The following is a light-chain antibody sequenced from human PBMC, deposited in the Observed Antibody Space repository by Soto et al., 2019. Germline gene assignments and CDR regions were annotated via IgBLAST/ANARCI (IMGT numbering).Light chain of an antibody. Sequence: EIVLTQSPGTLSLSPGERATLSCRASQSVSSSYLAWYQQKPGQAPRLLTYGASSRATGIPDRFSGSGSATDFTLTISRLEPEDFAVYYCQQYGSSSWTFGQGTKVEIK. CDR3: QQYGSSSWT. J-gene: IGKJ1*01. V-gene: IGKV3-20*01. CDR1: QSVSSSY. CDR2: GAS.